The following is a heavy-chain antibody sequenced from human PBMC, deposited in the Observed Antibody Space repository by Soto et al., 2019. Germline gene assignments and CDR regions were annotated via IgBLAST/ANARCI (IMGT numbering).Heavy chain of an antibody. D-gene: IGHD2-15*01. Sequence: SETLSLTCTVSGGSITGYYWGWVRQPPGRGLEWIGYIDYNGVADYSPSLKSRVFISIDTSRNQFSLRLNSMTAADTAIYFCARHFTVVCSGGPCPHYYDFWGQGILVTVSS. J-gene: IGHJ4*02. V-gene: IGHV4-59*08. CDR3: ARHFTVVCSGGPCPHYYDF. CDR2: IDYNGVA. CDR1: GGSITGYY.